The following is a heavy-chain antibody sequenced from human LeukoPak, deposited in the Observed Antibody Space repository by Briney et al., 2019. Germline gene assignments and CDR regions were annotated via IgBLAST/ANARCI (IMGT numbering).Heavy chain of an antibody. J-gene: IGHJ6*03. CDR3: AREGGYSDCRVHYYYYYMDV. CDR2: IYSSGIT. D-gene: IGHD4-11*01. V-gene: IGHV4-4*07. CDR1: GGSISSYY. Sequence: PSETLSLTCTVSGGSISSYYWSWIRQPAGKGLEWIGRIYSSGITNQNPSLRSRVTMSVDTSKNQFSLKLSSVTAADTAVYYCAREGGYSDCRVHYYYYYMDVWGKGTTVTISS.